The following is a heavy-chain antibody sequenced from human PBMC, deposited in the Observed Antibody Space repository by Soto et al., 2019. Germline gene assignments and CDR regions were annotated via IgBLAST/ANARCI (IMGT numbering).Heavy chain of an antibody. V-gene: IGHV1-18*01. CDR1: GYTFTSYG. CDR3: ASDCVGIDY. D-gene: IGHD2-21*01. CDR2: INPYNGNT. Sequence: QVQLVQSGAEVKKPGASVKVSCKASGYTFTSYGISWVRQAPGQGLEWMGWINPYNGNTNYAQKLQGRVTMTTDTSTNTPYMDLRTLGSDDTAVYYCASDCVGIDYWGQGTLVTVPS. J-gene: IGHJ4*02.